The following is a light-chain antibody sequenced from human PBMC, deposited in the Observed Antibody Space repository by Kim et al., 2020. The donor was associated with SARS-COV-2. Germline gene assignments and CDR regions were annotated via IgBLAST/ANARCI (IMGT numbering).Light chain of an antibody. J-gene: IGLJ2*01. CDR3: QAWDSSTVV. V-gene: IGLV3-1*01. Sequence: SYELTQPPSVSVSPGQTASITCSGDKLGDKYACWYQQKPGQSPVLVIYQDSKRPSRIPERFSGSNSGNTATLTISGTHAMDEADYYCQAWDSSTVVFGGGTQLTVL. CDR1: KLGDKY. CDR2: QDS.